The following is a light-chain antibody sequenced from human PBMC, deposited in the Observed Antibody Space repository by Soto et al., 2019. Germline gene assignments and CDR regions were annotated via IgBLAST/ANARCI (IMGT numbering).Light chain of an antibody. CDR3: QQYGSSPVT. CDR2: GAS. CDR1: QSVSSSY. V-gene: IGKV3-20*01. Sequence: EIVLTQSPGTLSLSPGERATLSCRASQSVSSSYLAWYQQKPGQAPRLLIDGASSRATGIPDRFSGSGSGPAFTVTISRLEPDDFAVYYCQQYGSSPVTFGQGTKLEIK. J-gene: IGKJ2*01.